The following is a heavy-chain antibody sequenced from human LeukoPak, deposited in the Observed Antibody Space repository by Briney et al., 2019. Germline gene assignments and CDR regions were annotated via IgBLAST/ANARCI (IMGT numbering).Heavy chain of an antibody. CDR2: INPNSGGT. Sequence: ASVKVSCKASGYTFTNYYIHWVRQAPGQGLEWMGWINPNSGGTNYAQKFQGRVTMTRDTSISTAYMELSRLRSDDTAVYYCARTYYYDSSGYLYTLSYWGQGTLVTVSS. J-gene: IGHJ4*02. D-gene: IGHD3-22*01. V-gene: IGHV1-2*02. CDR3: ARTYYYDSSGYLYTLSY. CDR1: GYTFTNYY.